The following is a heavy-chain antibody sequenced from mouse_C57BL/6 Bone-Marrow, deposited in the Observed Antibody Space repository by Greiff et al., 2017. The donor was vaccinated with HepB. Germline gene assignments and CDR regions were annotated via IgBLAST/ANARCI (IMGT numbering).Heavy chain of an antibody. CDR3: ARTLYL. Sequence: EVHLVESGPGLVKPSQSLSLTCSVTGYSITSGYYWNWIRQFPGNKLEWMGYISYDGSNNYNPSLKNRIPITRDTSKNQFFLKLNSVTTEDTATYYCARTLYLWGQGTTLTVSS. D-gene: IGHD5-1*01. J-gene: IGHJ2*01. CDR2: ISYDGSN. V-gene: IGHV3-6*01. CDR1: GYSITSGYY.